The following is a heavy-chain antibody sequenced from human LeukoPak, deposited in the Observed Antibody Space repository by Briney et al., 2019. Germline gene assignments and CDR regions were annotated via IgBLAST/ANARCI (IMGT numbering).Heavy chain of an antibody. CDR1: GFTFSNYA. D-gene: IGHD3-22*01. CDR2: ISGSGVNT. V-gene: IGHV3-23*01. Sequence: HPGGSLGLSCAASGFTFSNYAMSWVRQAPGKGLEWVSAISGSGVNTYHADSVKGRFTISRDNSKNSLYLQMNSLRAEDTALYYCVKEGADSSGHPDYWGQGTLVTVSS. J-gene: IGHJ4*02. CDR3: VKEGADSSGHPDY.